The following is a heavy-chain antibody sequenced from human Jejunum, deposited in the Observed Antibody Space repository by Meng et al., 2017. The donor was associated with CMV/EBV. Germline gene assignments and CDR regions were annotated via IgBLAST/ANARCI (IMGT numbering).Heavy chain of an antibody. CDR2: INPTSPPP. CDR1: GYTFSSYN. CDR3: ARDAGRSSNWSDP. D-gene: IGHD2-15*01. V-gene: IGHV1-46*01. J-gene: IGHJ5*02. Sequence: GYTFSSYNIHAMPPATGQGLDSLKLINPTSPPPTPSAPHFPFLIPLTRDTSTSTLYMELSGLRSDDTAVYYCARDAGRSSNWSDPWGQGTLVTVSS.